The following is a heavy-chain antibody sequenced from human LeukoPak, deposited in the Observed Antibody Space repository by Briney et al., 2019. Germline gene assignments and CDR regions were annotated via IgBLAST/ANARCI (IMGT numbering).Heavy chain of an antibody. Sequence: SETLSLTCTVSGRSINSYYWGWVRQPAGKGLEWIGRIYTTGNNNYSPSLKSRLTMSLDTYKNQFSLKLRSVTAADTAVYYCVRQGYTASYYFVDYWSQGTLVTVSS. D-gene: IGHD3-10*01. CDR1: GRSINSYY. J-gene: IGHJ4*02. CDR2: IYTTGNN. CDR3: VRQGYTASYYFVDY. V-gene: IGHV4-4*07.